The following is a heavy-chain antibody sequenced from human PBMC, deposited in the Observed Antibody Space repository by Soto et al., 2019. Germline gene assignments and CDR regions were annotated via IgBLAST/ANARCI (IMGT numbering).Heavy chain of an antibody. D-gene: IGHD2-2*01. V-gene: IGHV3-23*01. CDR3: AKPPGVVVPAGYDY. CDR2: ISGSGGST. J-gene: IGHJ4*02. Sequence: GGSLRLSCAASGFTFSSYAMSWVRQAPGKGLEWVSAISGSGGSTYYADSVKGRFTITRDNSKNTLYLQMSSLRAEDTAVYYCAKPPGVVVPAGYDYWGQGTLVTVSS. CDR1: GFTFSSYA.